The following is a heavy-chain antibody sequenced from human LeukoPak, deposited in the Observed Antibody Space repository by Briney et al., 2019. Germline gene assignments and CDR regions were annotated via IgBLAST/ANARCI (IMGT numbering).Heavy chain of an antibody. CDR3: ARDRDTMVRGVQYNWFDP. CDR2: ISAYNGNT. D-gene: IGHD3-10*01. V-gene: IGHV1-18*01. Sequence: AAAKVSSMHSRYSFTSYGLIGVRPAPRQGGEWMGWISAYNGNTNYAQKLQGSVTMTTDTTTSTAYMELRSLRSDDTAVYYCARDRDTMVRGVQYNWFDPWGQGTLVTVSS. CDR1: RYSFTSYG. J-gene: IGHJ5*02.